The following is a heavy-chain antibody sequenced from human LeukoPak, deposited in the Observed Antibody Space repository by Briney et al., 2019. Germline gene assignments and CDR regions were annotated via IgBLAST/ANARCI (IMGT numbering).Heavy chain of an antibody. CDR2: IYSGGST. D-gene: IGHD5-18*01. CDR1: GFTVSSNF. J-gene: IGHJ4*02. CDR3: AREGYSSGSRTGIDY. Sequence: GGSLRLSCAASGFTVSSNFMNWVRQAPGRGLEWVSVIYSGGSTSCADSVKGRFTISRDNSKNTLFLQMNSLRIDDTAVYYCAREGYSSGSRTGIDYWGQGTLVTVSS. V-gene: IGHV3-66*02.